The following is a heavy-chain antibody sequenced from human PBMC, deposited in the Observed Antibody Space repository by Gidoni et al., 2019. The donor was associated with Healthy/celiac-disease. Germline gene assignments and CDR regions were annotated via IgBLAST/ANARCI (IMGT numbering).Heavy chain of an antibody. J-gene: IGHJ4*02. Sequence: EVQLLESGGGLVLPGGSLRLSCAASGFTFSSYAMSWVHQAPGKGLEWVSAISGSGGSTYYADSVKGRFTISRDNSKNTLYLQMNSLRAEDTDVYYCAKDRAYGYGENDYWGQGTLVTVSS. D-gene: IGHD5-18*01. CDR3: AKDRAYGYGENDY. CDR2: ISGSGGST. V-gene: IGHV3-23*01. CDR1: GFTFSSYA.